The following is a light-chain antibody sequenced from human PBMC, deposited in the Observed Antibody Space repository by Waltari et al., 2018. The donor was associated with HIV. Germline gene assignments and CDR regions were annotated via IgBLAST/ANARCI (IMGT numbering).Light chain of an antibody. CDR3: NSRDSSGNHVV. CDR2: GKN. V-gene: IGLV3-19*01. CDR1: SLRSYY. J-gene: IGLJ2*01. Sequence: SSELTQDPAVSVALGQTVRITCQGDSLRSYYASWYQQKPGQAPVLVIYGKNNRPSGIPDLFSGSRSGNTASLTITGAQAEDEADYYCNSRDSSGNHVVVGGGTKLTVL.